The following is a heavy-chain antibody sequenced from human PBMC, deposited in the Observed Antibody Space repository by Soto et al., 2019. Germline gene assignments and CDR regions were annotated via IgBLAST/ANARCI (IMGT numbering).Heavy chain of an antibody. CDR2: IWYDGSDK. V-gene: IGHV3-33*03. Sequence: QVQLVESGGGVVQPGRSLRLSCAASGFTFSSYGMHWVRQAPGKGLEWVAIIWYDGSDKYYVDSVKGRFTISRDNSKNTLYLQMTSLRAEDTAVYFCAYVNLSYYGDYLGQGTVVTVSS. D-gene: IGHD3-10*02. CDR3: AYVNLSYYGDY. J-gene: IGHJ4*02. CDR1: GFTFSSYG.